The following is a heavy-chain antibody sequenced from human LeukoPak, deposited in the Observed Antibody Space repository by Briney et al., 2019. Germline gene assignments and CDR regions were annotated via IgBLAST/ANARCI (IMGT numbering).Heavy chain of an antibody. Sequence: SLRLSFAASGFYFHDYSMHWVRQAPGKGLGWGSGISWNSGSAGHSDSVKGRFTISRDSAKNSLYLQMNSLRTEDTALYYCAKDRTYSAYAALDYWGQGTLVTVSS. CDR3: AKDRTYSAYAALDY. V-gene: IGHV3-9*01. J-gene: IGHJ4*02. D-gene: IGHD5-12*01. CDR2: ISWNSGSA. CDR1: GFYFHDYS.